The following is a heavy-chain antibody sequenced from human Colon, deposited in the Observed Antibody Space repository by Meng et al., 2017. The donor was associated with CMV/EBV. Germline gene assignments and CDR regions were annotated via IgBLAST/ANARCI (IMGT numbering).Heavy chain of an antibody. Sequence: GESLKISCAASGFSFSSYAMSWVRQAPGKGLEWVSVIYSGGSTTSYADSVKGRFTISRVNSRNMVYLQMNSLRAEDTAVYYCGKQLAAAGLCIDYWGQGTLVTVSS. CDR2: IYSGGSTT. D-gene: IGHD6-13*01. CDR1: GFSFSSYA. V-gene: IGHV3-23*03. CDR3: GKQLAAAGLCIDY. J-gene: IGHJ4*02.